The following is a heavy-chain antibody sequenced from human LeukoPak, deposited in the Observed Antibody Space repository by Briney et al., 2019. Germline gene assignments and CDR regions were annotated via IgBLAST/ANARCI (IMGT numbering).Heavy chain of an antibody. J-gene: IGHJ4*02. CDR2: INPNSGGT. D-gene: IGHD6-19*01. CDR3: ASVPKGYSSGWYFDY. V-gene: IGHV1-2*02. CDR1: GYTFTGYY. Sequence: ASVKVSCKASGYTFTGYYMHWVRQAPGQGLEWMGWINPNSGGTNYAQKFQGRVTMTRDTSISTAYMELSRLRSDDTAVYYCASVPKGYSSGWYFDYWGQGTLVTVSS.